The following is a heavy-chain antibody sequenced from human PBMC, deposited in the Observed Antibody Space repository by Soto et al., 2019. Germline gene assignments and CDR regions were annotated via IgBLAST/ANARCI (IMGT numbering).Heavy chain of an antibody. CDR3: ARDQGAYAEYFQH. CDR1: GXTFSSYG. D-gene: IGHD1-26*01. Sequence: QVQLVESGGGVVQPGRSLRLSCAASGXTFSSYGMHWVRQAPGKGLEWVALIWYDGSNKYYADSVKGRFTISRDNSKNTLYLQMNSLRAEDTAVYYCARDQGAYAEYFQHWGQGTLVTVSS. V-gene: IGHV3-33*01. J-gene: IGHJ1*01. CDR2: IWYDGSNK.